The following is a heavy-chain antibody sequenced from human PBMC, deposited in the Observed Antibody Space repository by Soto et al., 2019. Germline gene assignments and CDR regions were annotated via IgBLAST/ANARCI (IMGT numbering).Heavy chain of an antibody. D-gene: IGHD6-19*01. V-gene: IGHV4-39*01. Sequence: SETLSLTCTVSGDSIRGRSYYWGWIRQPPGRGLEWVGTLFSGSTYSSPSLKSRVSISLDTSKNQVSLKLSSVAAADTAIYYCATTRGIAVGGSFDRWRQGTLVTVSS. CDR1: GDSIRGRSYY. CDR2: LFSGST. CDR3: ATTRGIAVGGSFDR. J-gene: IGHJ5*02.